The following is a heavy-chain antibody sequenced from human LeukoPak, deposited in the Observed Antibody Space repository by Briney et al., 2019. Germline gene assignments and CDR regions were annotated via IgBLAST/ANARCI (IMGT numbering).Heavy chain of an antibody. CDR3: ARVATVVTLYYYYYMDV. J-gene: IGHJ6*03. CDR2: IKQDGSEK. V-gene: IGHV3-7*01. D-gene: IGHD4-23*01. CDR1: GFTFSSYW. Sequence: PGGSLRLSCAASGFTFSSYWMSWVRQAPGKGLEWVANIKQDGSEKYYVDSVKGRFTISRDNAKNSLYLQMNSLRAEDTAVYYCARVATVVTLYYYYYMDVWGKGTTVTISS.